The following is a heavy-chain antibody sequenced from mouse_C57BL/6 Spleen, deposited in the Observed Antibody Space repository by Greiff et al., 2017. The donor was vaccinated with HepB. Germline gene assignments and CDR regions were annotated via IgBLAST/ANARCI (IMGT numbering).Heavy chain of an antibody. CDR2: IYPGDGDT. V-gene: IGHV1-82*01. CDR1: GYAFSSSW. D-gene: IGHD3-1*01. Sequence: QVQLQQSGPELVKPGASVKISCKASGYAFSSSWMNWVKQRPGKGLEWIGRIYPGDGDTNYNGKFKGKATLTADKSSSTAYMQLSSLTSEDSAVYFCARGGGGALDYWGQGTTLTVSS. J-gene: IGHJ2*01. CDR3: ARGGGGALDY.